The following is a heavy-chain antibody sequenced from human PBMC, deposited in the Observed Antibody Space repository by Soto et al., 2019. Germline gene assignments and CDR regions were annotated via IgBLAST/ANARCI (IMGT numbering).Heavy chain of an antibody. J-gene: IGHJ5*02. D-gene: IGHD2-8*01. Sequence: SETLSLTCAVYGGSFSGYYWSWIRQPPGKGLEWIGEINHSGSTNYNPSLKSRVTISVDTSKNQFSLKLSSVTAADTAVYYCARDSLRRVYASATYNWFDPWGQGTLVTVSS. V-gene: IGHV4-34*01. CDR1: GGSFSGYY. CDR3: ARDSLRRVYASATYNWFDP. CDR2: INHSGST.